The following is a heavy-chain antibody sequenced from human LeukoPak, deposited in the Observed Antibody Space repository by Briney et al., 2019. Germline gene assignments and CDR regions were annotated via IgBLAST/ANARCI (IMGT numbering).Heavy chain of an antibody. J-gene: IGHJ4*02. D-gene: IGHD3-10*01. CDR3: AKKAYYGSGTKGPFDY. CDR2: ISGSGGST. V-gene: IGHV3-23*01. Sequence: GGSLRLSCAASGFTFSSYAMSWVRQAPGKGLEWVSAISGSGGSTYYADSVKGRFTISRDNSKNTLYLQMNSLRAEDTAVYYCAKKAYYGSGTKGPFDYWGQGTLVTVSS. CDR1: GFTFSSYA.